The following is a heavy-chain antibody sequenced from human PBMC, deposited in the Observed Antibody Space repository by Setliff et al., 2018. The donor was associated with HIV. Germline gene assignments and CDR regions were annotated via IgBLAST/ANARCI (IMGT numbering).Heavy chain of an antibody. D-gene: IGHD2-15*01. CDR3: ARGWYPDY. CDR2: IIHSGGT. CDR1: GGSFSGYY. V-gene: IGHV4-34*01. Sequence: SETLSLTCAVYGGSFSGYYWTWIRQPPGRGLEWIGEIIHSGGTNYNRSLKSRVTISVDTSKNQFSLKLSSVTAADTAVYYCARGWYPDYWGQGTLVTSPQ. J-gene: IGHJ4*02.